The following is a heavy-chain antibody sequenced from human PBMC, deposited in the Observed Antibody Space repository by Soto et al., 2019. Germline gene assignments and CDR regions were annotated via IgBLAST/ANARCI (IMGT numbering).Heavy chain of an antibody. J-gene: IGHJ4*02. D-gene: IGHD3-9*01. CDR2: IVVGSGNT. CDR1: GFTFTSSA. CDR3: AKYDTSSSSFDY. Sequence: ASVKVSCKASGFTFTSSAMQWVRQARGQRLEWIGWIVVGSGNTNYAQKFQERVTITRDMSTSTAYMELSSLRSEDTAVYYCAKYDTSSSSFDYWGQGTLVTVSS. V-gene: IGHV1-58*02.